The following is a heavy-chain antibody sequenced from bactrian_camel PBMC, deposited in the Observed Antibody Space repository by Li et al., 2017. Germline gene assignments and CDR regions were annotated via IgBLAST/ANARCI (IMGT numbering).Heavy chain of an antibody. V-gene: IGHV3S40*01. CDR1: GFTFSSYD. CDR2: NSSGGST. Sequence: VQLVESGGGLVQPGGSLRLSCASSGFTFSSYDIAWVRQAPGKGLERVRYNSSGGSTCYADSVKGRFAISRDNAKNTLYLRMNVLKPEDTAVYYCAADLHPASVGLFAYWGQGTQVTVS. J-gene: IGHJ6*01. D-gene: IGHD2*01. CDR3: AADLHPASVGLFAY.